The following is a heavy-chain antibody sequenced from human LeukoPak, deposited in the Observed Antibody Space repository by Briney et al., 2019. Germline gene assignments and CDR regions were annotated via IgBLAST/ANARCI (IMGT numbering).Heavy chain of an antibody. J-gene: IGHJ4*02. V-gene: IGHV3-48*02. D-gene: IGHD3-10*01. Sequence: GGSLRLSCAASGFTFRSYSMSWVRQAPGKRPEWLSYISTGSTTIYCADSVKGRFTISRDNAQNSLYLQLNSLRDEDTAVYYCAREVGSGSAFDYWGQGTPVTVSS. CDR3: AREVGSGSAFDY. CDR1: GFTFRSYS. CDR2: ISTGSTTI.